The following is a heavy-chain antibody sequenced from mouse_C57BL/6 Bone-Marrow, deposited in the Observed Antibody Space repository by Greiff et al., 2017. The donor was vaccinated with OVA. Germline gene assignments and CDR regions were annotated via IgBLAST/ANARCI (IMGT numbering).Heavy chain of an antibody. CDR2: IYPGSGST. Sequence: QVQLQQPGAELVKPGASVKMSCKASGYTFTSYWITWVKQRPGQGLEWIGDIYPGSGSTNYNEKFKSKATLTAEKSSSTAYMQLSSLTSEDSAVYFCARCNYAYAMDYWGQGTSVTVSS. CDR1: GYTFTSYW. CDR3: ARCNYAYAMDY. V-gene: IGHV1-55*01. D-gene: IGHD2-1*01. J-gene: IGHJ4*01.